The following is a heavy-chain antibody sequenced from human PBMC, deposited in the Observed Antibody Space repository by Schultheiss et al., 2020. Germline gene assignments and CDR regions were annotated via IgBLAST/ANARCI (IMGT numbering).Heavy chain of an antibody. CDR2: ISYDGSNK. CDR1: GFTFSSYA. D-gene: IGHD1-1*01. Sequence: GGSLRLSCAASGFTFSSYAMHWVRQAPGKGLEWVAVISYDGSNKYYADSVKGRFTISRDNSKNTLYLQMNSLRAEDTAVYYCARGQLWDWNDATDAFDIWGQGTMVTVSS. J-gene: IGHJ3*02. CDR3: ARGQLWDWNDATDAFDI. V-gene: IGHV3-30-3*01.